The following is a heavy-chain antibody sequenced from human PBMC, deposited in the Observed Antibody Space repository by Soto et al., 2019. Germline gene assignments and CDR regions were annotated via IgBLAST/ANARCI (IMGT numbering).Heavy chain of an antibody. CDR1: CGSISNSNW. J-gene: IGHJ4*02. V-gene: IGHV4-4*02. CDR2: IYHSGST. D-gene: IGHD6-6*01. CDR3: AKCITALGPIDY. Sequence: SDTLSLTCAVSCGSISNSNWWSWVRQPPGKGLEWIGEIYHSGSTNYNPSLKSRVTISVDKSRNQFSLKLSSVTAADTAVYYCAKCITALGPIDYWGQGTLVTVSS.